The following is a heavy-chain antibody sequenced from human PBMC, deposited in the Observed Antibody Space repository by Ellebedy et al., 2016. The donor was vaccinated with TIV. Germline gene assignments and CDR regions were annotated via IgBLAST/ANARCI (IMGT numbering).Heavy chain of an antibody. CDR3: ARKVPAPTTVPPNWYFDL. Sequence: GESLKISCAVSGFTTFENHAMSWVRQAPGQGLEWVSSISSSSIFIYYADSVKGRFTISRDNAKNSLYLQMNSLRAEDTAVYYCARKVPAPTTVPPNWYFDLWGRGTLVTVSS. V-gene: IGHV3-21*01. CDR2: ISSSSIFI. D-gene: IGHD4-17*01. J-gene: IGHJ2*01. CDR1: GFTTFENHA.